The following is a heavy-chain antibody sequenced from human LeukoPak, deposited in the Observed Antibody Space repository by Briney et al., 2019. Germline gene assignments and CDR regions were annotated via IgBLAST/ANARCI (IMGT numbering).Heavy chain of an antibody. J-gene: IGHJ4*02. CDR2: IYYSGST. D-gene: IGHD2-21*02. Sequence: PSETLSLTCTVSGGSISSSSYYWGWIRQPPGRGLEWIGSIYYSGSTYYNPSLKSRVPISVDTSKNQLSLKLSSVTAADTAVYYCARHPIVVVTVLYYFDYWGQGTLVTVSS. CDR1: GGSISSSSYY. V-gene: IGHV4-39*01. CDR3: ARHPIVVVTVLYYFDY.